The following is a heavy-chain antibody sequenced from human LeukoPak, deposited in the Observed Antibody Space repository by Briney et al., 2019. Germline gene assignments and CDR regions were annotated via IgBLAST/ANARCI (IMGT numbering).Heavy chain of an antibody. D-gene: IGHD1-26*01. CDR2: ISYDGSNE. CDR1: GFTFSSYA. CDR3: AKVSYGKDTFFDY. J-gene: IGHJ4*02. Sequence: PGGSLRLSCAASGFTFSSYAMTWVRQAPGKGLEWVAVISYDGSNESYADSVKGRFTISRDNSKNTLYLQMNSLRAEDTAVYYCAKVSYGKDTFFDYWGQGTLVTVSS. V-gene: IGHV3-30*18.